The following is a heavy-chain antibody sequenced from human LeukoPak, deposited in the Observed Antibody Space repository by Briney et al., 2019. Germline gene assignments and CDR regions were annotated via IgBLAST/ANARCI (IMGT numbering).Heavy chain of an antibody. CDR2: VYKSGST. D-gene: IGHD6-13*01. J-gene: IGHJ4*02. CDR3: ASGTYYYFDF. V-gene: IGHV4-59*01. Sequence: SETLSLTCTVSGGSISTYQWSWIRQSPGKGLEWIGNVYKSGSTNYNPSLKSPFTISVDTSKSQFSLKVNSVTAADTAVYYYASGTYYYFDFWGQGALVTVSS. CDR1: GGSISTYQ.